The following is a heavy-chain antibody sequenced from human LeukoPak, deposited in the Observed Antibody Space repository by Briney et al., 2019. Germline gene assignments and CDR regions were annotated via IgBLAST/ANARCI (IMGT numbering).Heavy chain of an antibody. J-gene: IGHJ4*02. V-gene: IGHV3-66*01. CDR2: IYSGGST. CDR1: GFTLSSNY. CDR3: ARDYGEYVTSGDY. D-gene: IGHD4-17*01. Sequence: GGSLTLSFAASGFTLSSNYMSWVRQAPGKGLDGVSVIYSGGSTYYAVSVKGRFTISRDNSKNTLYLQMNSLRAEDTAVYYCARDYGEYVTSGDYWGQGPLVTVSS.